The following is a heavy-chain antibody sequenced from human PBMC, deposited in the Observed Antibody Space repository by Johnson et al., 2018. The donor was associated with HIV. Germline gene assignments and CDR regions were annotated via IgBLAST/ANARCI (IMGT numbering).Heavy chain of an antibody. CDR3: ARDRAIGGWSIDI. CDR1: GFTFSSYA. V-gene: IGHV3-30-3*01. CDR2: ISYDGSNK. Sequence: QVQLVESGGGVVQPGGSLRLSCAASGFTFSSYAMHWVRQAPGKGLEWVAVISYDGSNKYYADSVQGRFTISSDNSKNTLYLQMNSLRAEDTALYYCARDRAIGGWSIDIWGQGTMVTVSS. J-gene: IGHJ3*02. D-gene: IGHD2-15*01.